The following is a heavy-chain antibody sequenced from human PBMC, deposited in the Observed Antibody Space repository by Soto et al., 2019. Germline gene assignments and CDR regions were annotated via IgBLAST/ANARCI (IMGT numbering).Heavy chain of an antibody. V-gene: IGHV1-24*01. J-gene: IGHJ2*01. CDR2: FDPEDGET. Sequence: QVQLVQSGAEVKKPGASVKVSCKVSGYTLTELSMHWVRQAPGKGLEWMGGFDPEDGETIYAQKFQGRVTMTEDTSTDTDYMELSSLRSEDTAVYYCATDNRYYYDSSGSDWYFDLWGRGTLVTVSS. CDR1: GYTLTELS. CDR3: ATDNRYYYDSSGSDWYFDL. D-gene: IGHD3-22*01.